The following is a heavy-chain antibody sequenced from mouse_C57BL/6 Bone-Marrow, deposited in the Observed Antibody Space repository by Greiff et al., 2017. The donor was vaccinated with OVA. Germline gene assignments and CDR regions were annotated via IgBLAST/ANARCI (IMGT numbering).Heavy chain of an antibody. CDR1: GYSFTSYW. CDR2: IHPNCGST. CDR3: ARGDYYGSSYGIAY. Sequence: QVQLQQPGAELVKPGASVKLSCKASGYSFTSYWMHWVKQRPGQGLEWIGMIHPNCGSTNYNEKFKSKATLTVDKSSSTAYMQLSSLTSEDSAVYFCARGDYYGSSYGIAYWGQGTLVTVSA. V-gene: IGHV1-64*01. J-gene: IGHJ3*01. D-gene: IGHD1-1*01.